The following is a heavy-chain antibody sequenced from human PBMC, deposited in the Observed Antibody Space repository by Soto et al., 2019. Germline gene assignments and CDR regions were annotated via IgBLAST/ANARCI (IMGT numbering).Heavy chain of an antibody. J-gene: IGHJ4*02. CDR2: IKQDGSEK. CDR3: ARAGIVVVVAATEFDY. V-gene: IGHV3-7*01. CDR1: GFTFSSYW. Sequence: GGSLRLSCAASGFTFSSYWMSWVRQAPEKGLEWVANIKQDGSEKYYVDSVKGRFTISRDNAKNSLYLQMNSLRAEDTAVYYCARAGIVVVVAATEFDYWGQGTRVTVAS. D-gene: IGHD2-15*01.